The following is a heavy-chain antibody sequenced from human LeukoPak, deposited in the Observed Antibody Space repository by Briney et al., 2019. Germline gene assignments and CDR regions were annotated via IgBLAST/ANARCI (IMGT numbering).Heavy chain of an antibody. CDR1: GFTFSSYS. J-gene: IGHJ4*02. CDR2: ISGSNSII. V-gene: IGHV3-48*01. Sequence: GGSLRLSCAASGFTFSSYSMNWVRQAPGKGLEWVSHISGSNSIIYHADSVKGRFTISRDNAKNSLYLQMNSLRAEDTAFYYCAGWAQQRQFDYWGQGTLVTVSS. D-gene: IGHD6-13*01. CDR3: AGWAQQRQFDY.